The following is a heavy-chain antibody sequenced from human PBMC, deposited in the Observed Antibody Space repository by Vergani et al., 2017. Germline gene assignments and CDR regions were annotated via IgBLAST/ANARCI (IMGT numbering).Heavy chain of an antibody. Sequence: EVQLLESGGGLVQPGGSLRLSCAASGFTFSSYAMSWVRQAPGKGLEWVSAISGSGGSTYYADSVKGRFTTSRDNSKNTLYLQMNSLRAEDTAVYYCAKLTGGSYSASDYWGQGTLVTVSS. D-gene: IGHD1-26*01. CDR1: GFTFSSYA. CDR2: ISGSGGST. CDR3: AKLTGGSYSASDY. V-gene: IGHV3-23*01. J-gene: IGHJ4*02.